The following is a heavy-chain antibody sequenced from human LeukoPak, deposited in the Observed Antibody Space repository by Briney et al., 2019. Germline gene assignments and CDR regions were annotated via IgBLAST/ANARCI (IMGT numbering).Heavy chain of an antibody. Sequence: PGGSLRLSCAASGFTFDDYAMDWVRQAPGKGLEWVSLITGDGRNTYYADSVEGRFTISRDNSKNSLYLQMNSLRIEDTAFYYCAKPRGNGWFPFDYWGQGTLVTVSS. CDR1: GFTFDDYA. CDR2: ITGDGRNT. V-gene: IGHV3-43*02. D-gene: IGHD6-19*01. CDR3: AKPRGNGWFPFDY. J-gene: IGHJ4*02.